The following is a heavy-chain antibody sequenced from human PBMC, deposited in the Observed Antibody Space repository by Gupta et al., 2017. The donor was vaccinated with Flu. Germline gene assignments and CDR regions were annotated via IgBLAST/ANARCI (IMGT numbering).Heavy chain of an antibody. J-gene: IGHJ4*02. CDR1: GYTFTSYG. D-gene: IGHD1-26*01. CDR2: ISAYNGNT. Sequence: QVQLVQSGAEVKKPGASVKVSCKAAGYTFTSYGNSWVRQAPGQGLEWMGWISAYNGNTNYAQKLQGRVTMTTDTSTSTAYMELRSLRSDDTAVYYCARDRRYSGSYYATAHFDYWGQGTLVTVSS. V-gene: IGHV1-18*01. CDR3: ARDRRYSGSYYATAHFDY.